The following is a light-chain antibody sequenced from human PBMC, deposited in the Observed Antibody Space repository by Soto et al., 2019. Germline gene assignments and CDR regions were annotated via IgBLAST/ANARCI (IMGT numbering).Light chain of an antibody. V-gene: IGKV1-5*01. CDR1: QSISSW. CDR3: QQYNSYSRT. J-gene: IGKJ1*01. Sequence: DIQMTQSPSTLSASVGDRVTITCRASQSISSWLAWYQQKPGRAPKLLIYDASSLESGVPSSFSGSGSGTEFTLTISSLQPDDFATYYCQQYNSYSRTFGQGTKVDI. CDR2: DAS.